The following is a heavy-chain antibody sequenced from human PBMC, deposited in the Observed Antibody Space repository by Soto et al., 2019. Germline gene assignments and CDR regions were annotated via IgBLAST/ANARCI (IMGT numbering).Heavy chain of an antibody. CDR3: ARDSRIMITFGGVIPRNWFDP. J-gene: IGHJ5*02. V-gene: IGHV4-39*02. Sequence: SETLSLTCTVSGGSISSSSYYWGWIRQPPGKGLERIGSIYYSGSTYYNPSLKSRVTISVDTSKNQFSLKLSSVTAADTAVYYFARDSRIMITFGGVIPRNWFDPWGQGTLVTVSS. D-gene: IGHD3-16*02. CDR2: IYYSGST. CDR1: GGSISSSSYY.